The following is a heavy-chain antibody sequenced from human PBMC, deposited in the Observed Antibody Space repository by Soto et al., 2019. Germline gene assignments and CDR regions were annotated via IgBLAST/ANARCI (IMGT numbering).Heavy chain of an antibody. J-gene: IGHJ1*01. CDR2: ISGSGGST. V-gene: IGHV3-23*01. Sequence: EVQLLESGGGLVQPGGSLRLSCAASEFTFSSYAMSWVRQAPGKGLEWVSAISGSGGSTYYADSVKGRFTISRDNSKNTLYLQMNSLRAEDTAVYYCAKGPWQLPAMGYFQHWGQGTLVTVSS. CDR1: EFTFSSYA. D-gene: IGHD2-15*01. CDR3: AKGPWQLPAMGYFQH.